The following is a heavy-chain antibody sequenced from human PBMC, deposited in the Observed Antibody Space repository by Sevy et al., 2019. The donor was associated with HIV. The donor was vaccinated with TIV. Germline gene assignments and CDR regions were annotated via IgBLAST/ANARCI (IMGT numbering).Heavy chain of an antibody. Sequence: GGSLRLSCTASGFSFSSYAMSWVRQAPGKGLEWVSTIIGSGVRTYSADSVKGRFTISRDNSKNTLYLQMTSLRAEDTAVYYCAKDFHDYGDFYFDYWGRRTLVTVSS. D-gene: IGHD4-17*01. CDR1: GFSFSSYA. J-gene: IGHJ4*02. V-gene: IGHV3-23*01. CDR2: IIGSGVRT. CDR3: AKDFHDYGDFYFDY.